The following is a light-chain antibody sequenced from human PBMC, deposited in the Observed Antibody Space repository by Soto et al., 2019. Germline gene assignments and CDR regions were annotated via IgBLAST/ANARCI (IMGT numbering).Light chain of an antibody. CDR3: HQVNDWPRGT. V-gene: IGKV3-15*01. CDR2: GAS. Sequence: EIVLTQSPATLSVSPGERAPLSCRASQSVSSNLAWYQQKPGQAPRLLIYGASTRATDIPARFSGGGSGTEFTLTINSLQSEDVAVYYCHQVNDWPRGTFGQGTKVDIK. J-gene: IGKJ1*01. CDR1: QSVSSN.